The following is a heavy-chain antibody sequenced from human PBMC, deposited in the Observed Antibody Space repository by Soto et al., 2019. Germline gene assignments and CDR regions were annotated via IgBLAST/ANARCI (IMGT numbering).Heavy chain of an antibody. Sequence: PGGSLRLSCAASGFSFDDFAMHWVRQAPGKGLEWVSGISWNSDRKGYAESVKGRFTISRDNAKKSLFLQMNSLRADDTALYYCVKDMAAFLTNYGMDVWGQGTMVTVSS. V-gene: IGHV3-9*01. CDR3: VKDMAAFLTNYGMDV. J-gene: IGHJ6*02. CDR1: GFSFDDFA. CDR2: ISWNSDRK.